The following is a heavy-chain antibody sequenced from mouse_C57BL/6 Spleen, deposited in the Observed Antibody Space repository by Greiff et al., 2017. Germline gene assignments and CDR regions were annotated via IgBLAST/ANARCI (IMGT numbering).Heavy chain of an antibody. CDR2: IWRGGST. J-gene: IGHJ4*01. V-gene: IGHV2-5*01. CDR1: GFSLTSYG. Sequence: VKLMESGPGLVQPSQSLSITCTVSGFSLTSYGVHWVRQSPGQGLEWLGVIWRGGSTDYNAAFMSRLSITKDNSKSQVFFKMNSLQADDTAIYYSAKNWGVTTDYAMDYRGPGTSVTVSS. D-gene: IGHD2-2*01. CDR3: AKNWGVTTDYAMDY.